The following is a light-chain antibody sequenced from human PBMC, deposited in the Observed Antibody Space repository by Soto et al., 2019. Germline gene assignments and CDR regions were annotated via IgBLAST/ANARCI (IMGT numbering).Light chain of an antibody. CDR2: ENH. CDR3: RTWDSSLGAWV. CDR1: SSNIGNHY. J-gene: IGLJ3*02. Sequence: QSVLTQPPSVSAAPGQKVTISCSGSSSNIGNHYVSWYQYLPGTAPKLLIFENHKRPSTIPDRFSASKSGTSATLGITGLQTGDEAEYFCRTWDSSLGAWVFGGGTKLTVL. V-gene: IGLV1-51*02.